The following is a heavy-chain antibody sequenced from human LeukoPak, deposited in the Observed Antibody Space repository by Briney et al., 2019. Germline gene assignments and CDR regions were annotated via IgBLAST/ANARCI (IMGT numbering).Heavy chain of an antibody. CDR2: IYYTGST. V-gene: IGHV4-59*01. D-gene: IGHD6-6*01. Sequence: SETLSLTCTVSGGSISNYYWSWIRQPPGKGLEWIGYIYYTGSTNYNPSLTSRVNISVDTSKNQFSLNLASVTAAGTAVYYCARWGSIAVARFDYWGQGTLVTVSS. CDR1: GGSISNYY. J-gene: IGHJ4*02. CDR3: ARWGSIAVARFDY.